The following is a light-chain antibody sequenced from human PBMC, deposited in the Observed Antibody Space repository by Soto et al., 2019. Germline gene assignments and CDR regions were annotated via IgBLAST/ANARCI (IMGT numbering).Light chain of an antibody. CDR2: GAS. V-gene: IGKV3-20*01. Sequence: EIVLTQSPGTLSLSPGERATLSCRASQSVSSSYLAWYQQKPGQAPRLLIYGASSRATGIPDRFSGSGSGTDFTLTISRLEPEDFAVYYCHQYVSSPPITFGQGTRLEI. CDR3: HQYVSSPPIT. CDR1: QSVSSSY. J-gene: IGKJ5*01.